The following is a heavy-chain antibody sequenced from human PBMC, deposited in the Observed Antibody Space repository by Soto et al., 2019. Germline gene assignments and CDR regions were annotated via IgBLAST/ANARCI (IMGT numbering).Heavy chain of an antibody. Sequence: SVKVSCKASGGTFSSYAISWVRQAPGQGLEWMGGIIPIFGTANYAQKFQGRVTITADESTSTAYMELSSLRSEDTAVYYCASARQNVLRYFDSLLSADYWGQGTLVTVSS. V-gene: IGHV1-69*13. CDR2: IIPIFGTA. D-gene: IGHD3-9*01. CDR1: GGTFSSYA. J-gene: IGHJ4*02. CDR3: ASARQNVLRYFDSLLSADY.